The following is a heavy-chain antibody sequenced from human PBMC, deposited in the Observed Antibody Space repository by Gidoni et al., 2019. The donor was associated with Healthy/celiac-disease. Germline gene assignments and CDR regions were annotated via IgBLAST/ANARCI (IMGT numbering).Heavy chain of an antibody. V-gene: IGHV4-59*01. Sequence: QVQLQESGPVLVKPSETLSLTCTVSGGSISSYYWSWIRQPPGKGLGWFGYIYYSGSTNYNPSLKSRVTISVDTSKNQFSLKLSSVTAADTAVYYCARVPAEEGSYYVFHAFDIWGQGTMVTVSS. D-gene: IGHD1-26*01. CDR2: IYYSGST. J-gene: IGHJ3*02. CDR3: ARVPAEEGSYYVFHAFDI. CDR1: GGSISSYY.